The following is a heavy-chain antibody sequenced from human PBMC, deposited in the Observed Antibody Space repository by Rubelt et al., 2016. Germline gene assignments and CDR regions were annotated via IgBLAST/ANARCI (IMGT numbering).Heavy chain of an antibody. CDR3: ARTKTVEMATIPLAY. CDR2: INPSGGST. J-gene: IGHJ4*02. V-gene: IGHV1-46*01. Sequence: QVQLVQSGAEVKKPGASVKVSCKASGYTFTSYYMHWVRQAPGQGLEWMGIINPSGGSTSYAQKVQGRVTMTRDTSTSTVYMGLSSLRSEDTAVYYCARTKTVEMATIPLAYWGQGTLVTVSS. D-gene: IGHD5-24*01. CDR1: GYTFTSYY.